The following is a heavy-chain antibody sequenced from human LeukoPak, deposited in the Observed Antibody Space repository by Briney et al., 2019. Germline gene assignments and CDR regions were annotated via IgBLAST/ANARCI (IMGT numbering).Heavy chain of an antibody. CDR2: IIPIFGTA. CDR3: ARENQIGATDAFDI. Sequence: ASVKVSCKASGGTFSSYAISWVRQAPGQGLEWMGGIIPIFGTANYAQKFQGRVTITTDESTSTAYMELSSLRSEDTAAYYCARENQIGATDAFDIWGQGTMVTVSS. CDR1: GGTFSSYA. J-gene: IGHJ3*02. D-gene: IGHD3-10*01. V-gene: IGHV1-69*05.